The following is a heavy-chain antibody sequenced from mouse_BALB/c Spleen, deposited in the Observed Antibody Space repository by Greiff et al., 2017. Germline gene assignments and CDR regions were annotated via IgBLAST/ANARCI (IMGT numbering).Heavy chain of an antibody. V-gene: IGHV3-2*02. CDR3: ARGRSYYGSRYAVDY. Sequence: EVQLQQSGPGLVKPSQSLSLTCTVTGYSITSDYAWYWIRQFPGNKLEWMGYISYSGSTSYNPSLKSRISITRDTSKNQFFLQLNSVTTEDTATYYCARGRSYYGSRYAVDYWGQGTSVTVSS. CDR2: ISYSGST. J-gene: IGHJ4*01. CDR1: GYSITSDYA. D-gene: IGHD1-1*01.